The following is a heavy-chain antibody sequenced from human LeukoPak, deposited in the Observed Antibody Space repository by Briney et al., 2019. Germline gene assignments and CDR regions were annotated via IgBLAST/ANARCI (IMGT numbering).Heavy chain of an antibody. J-gene: IGHJ4*02. CDR3: ARVRFLEWLFDY. CDR2: INHSGST. D-gene: IGHD3-3*01. CDR1: GGSFSGYY. V-gene: IGHV4-34*01. Sequence: SETLSLTCAVYGGSFSGYYWSWIRQPPGKGLEWIGEINHSGSTNYNPSLKSRVTISVDTSKNQFSLKLSSVTGADTAVYYCARVRFLEWLFDYWGQGTLVTVSS.